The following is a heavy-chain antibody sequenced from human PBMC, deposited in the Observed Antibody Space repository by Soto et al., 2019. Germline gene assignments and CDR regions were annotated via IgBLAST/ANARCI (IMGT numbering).Heavy chain of an antibody. J-gene: IGHJ4*02. V-gene: IGHV4-4*07. CDR1: GGSISSYY. CDR3: ARDRSGYCSGGSCYYFDY. CDR2: IYTSGST. Sequence: SETLSLTCTVSGGSISSYYWSCIRQPAGKGLEWIGRIYTSGSTNYNPSLKSRVTMSVDTSKNQFSLKLSSVTAADTAVYYCARDRSGYCSGGSCYYFDYWGQGTLVTVSS. D-gene: IGHD2-15*01.